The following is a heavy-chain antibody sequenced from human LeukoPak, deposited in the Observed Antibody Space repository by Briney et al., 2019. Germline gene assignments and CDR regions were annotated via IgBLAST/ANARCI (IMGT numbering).Heavy chain of an antibody. V-gene: IGHV3-23*01. CDR1: GFTFSSYA. Sequence: GGSLRLSCAASGFTFSSYAMSWDRQAPGKGLEWVSAISGSGGSTYYADSVKGRFTISRDNSKNTLYLQMNSLRAEDTAVYYCAKGDYDILTGYDYWGQGTLVTVSS. CDR3: AKGDYDILTGYDY. CDR2: ISGSGGST. D-gene: IGHD3-9*01. J-gene: IGHJ4*02.